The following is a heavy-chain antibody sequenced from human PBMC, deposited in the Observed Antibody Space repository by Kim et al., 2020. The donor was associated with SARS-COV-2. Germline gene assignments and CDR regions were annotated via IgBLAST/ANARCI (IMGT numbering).Heavy chain of an antibody. CDR3: ARASIAARRGHVYYYYGMDV. J-gene: IGHJ6*02. D-gene: IGHD6-6*01. CDR2: INHSGST. Sequence: SETLSLTCAVYGGSFSGYYWSWIRQPPGKGLEWIGEINHSGSTNYNPSLKSRVTISVDTSKNQFSLKLSSVTAADTAVYYCARASIAARRGHVYYYYGMDVWGQGTTVTVSS. V-gene: IGHV4-34*01. CDR1: GGSFSGYY.